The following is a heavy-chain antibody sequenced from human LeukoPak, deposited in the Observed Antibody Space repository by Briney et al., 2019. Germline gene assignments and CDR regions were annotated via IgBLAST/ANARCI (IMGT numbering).Heavy chain of an antibody. Sequence: GGSLRLSCAASGFTFSSYWMHWVRQAPGKGLVWVSRINSDGSSTSYADSVKGRFTISRDNAKNTLYLQMNSLRAEDTAVYYCARGITYYDSSGYYEPPDYWGQGTLVTVSS. J-gene: IGHJ4*02. CDR1: GFTFSSYW. CDR3: ARGITYYDSSGYYEPPDY. CDR2: INSDGSST. V-gene: IGHV3-74*01. D-gene: IGHD3-22*01.